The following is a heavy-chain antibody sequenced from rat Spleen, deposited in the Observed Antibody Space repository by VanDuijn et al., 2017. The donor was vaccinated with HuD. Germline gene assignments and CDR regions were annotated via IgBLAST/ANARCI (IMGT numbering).Heavy chain of an antibody. J-gene: IGHJ4*01. V-gene: IGHV5S10*01. D-gene: IGHD1-6*01. CDR1: GFIFSDYY. Sequence: EVQLVESDGGLVQPGRSLTLSCEASGFIFSDYYMAWVRQAPTKGLEWVATIIYDGSRTYYRDFVKGRFTISRDNAESTLYLQMDSLRSEATATYYCASLLYTPDYLGVMDAWGQGASVTVSS. CDR2: IIYDGSRT. CDR3: ASLLYTPDYLGVMDA.